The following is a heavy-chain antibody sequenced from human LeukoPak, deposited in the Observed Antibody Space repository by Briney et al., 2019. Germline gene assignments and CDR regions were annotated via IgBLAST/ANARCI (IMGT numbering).Heavy chain of an antibody. J-gene: IGHJ4*02. D-gene: IGHD6-19*01. CDR3: ARGPPSQWLVPFDY. CDR2: ISAYNGNT. CDR1: GYIFTSYG. Sequence: ASVKVSCKSSGYIFTSYGITWVRQAPGQGLEWMGWISAYNGNTNYAQKLQGRVTMTTDTSTSTAYMELRSLRSDDTAVYYCARGPPSQWLVPFDYWGQGTLVTVSS. V-gene: IGHV1-18*01.